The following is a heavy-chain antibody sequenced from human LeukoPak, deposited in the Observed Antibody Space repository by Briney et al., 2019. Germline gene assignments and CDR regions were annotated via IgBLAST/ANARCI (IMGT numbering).Heavy chain of an antibody. Sequence: GGPLRLSCAASGFTFSSYWMHWVRQAPGKGLVWVSRINSDESNTTYADSVKGRFTISRDNAKNTLYLQMNSLRAEDTAVYYCARGGPYSSGLFDYWGQGTLVTVSS. J-gene: IGHJ4*02. CDR1: GFTFSSYW. V-gene: IGHV3-74*01. D-gene: IGHD6-19*01. CDR2: INSDESNT. CDR3: ARGGPYSSGLFDY.